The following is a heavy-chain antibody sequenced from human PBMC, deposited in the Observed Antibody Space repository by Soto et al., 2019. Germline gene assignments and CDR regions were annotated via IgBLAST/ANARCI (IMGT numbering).Heavy chain of an antibody. CDR3: ARYGRRGGTRSSGFGG. CDR2: TYYSGST. V-gene: IGHV4-61*01. CDR1: AGILCTVSYY. Sequence: TYILSLTCLPVAGILCTVSYYWSLMRQPPEKGLEWIGYTYYSGSTTYHTSLKSRVTLSVDKSKNQFSLNLTSVTAADTAVYYCARYGRRGGTRSSGFGGWSKGTLDTVYS. D-gene: IGHD1-1*01. J-gene: IGHJ1*01.